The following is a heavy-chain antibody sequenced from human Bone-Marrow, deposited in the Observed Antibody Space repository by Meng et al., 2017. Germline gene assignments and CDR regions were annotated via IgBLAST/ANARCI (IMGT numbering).Heavy chain of an antibody. CDR2: IYWDDDK. Sequence: LRLSCAVSGYSITGSYNWGWIRQPPGKALEWLALIYWDDDKRYSPSLKSRLTITKDTSKNQVVLTMTNMDPVDTATYYCAHKGPYGSGSYQTFDPWGQGTLVTVSS. CDR1: GYSITGSYNW. J-gene: IGHJ5*02. CDR3: AHKGPYGSGSYQTFDP. D-gene: IGHD3-10*01. V-gene: IGHV2-5*08.